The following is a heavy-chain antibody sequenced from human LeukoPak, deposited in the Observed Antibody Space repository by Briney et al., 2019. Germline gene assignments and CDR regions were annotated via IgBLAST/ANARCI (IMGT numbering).Heavy chain of an antibody. Sequence: PSETLSLTCAVYGGSFSGYYWSWIRQPPGKGLEWIGYIYYSGSTNYNPSLKSRVTISVDTSKNQFSLKLSSVTAADTAVYYCARVAPRGLYFDWLSEFDYWGQGTLVTVSS. J-gene: IGHJ4*02. V-gene: IGHV4-59*01. CDR1: GGSFSGYY. CDR3: ARVAPRGLYFDWLSEFDY. CDR2: IYYSGST. D-gene: IGHD3-9*01.